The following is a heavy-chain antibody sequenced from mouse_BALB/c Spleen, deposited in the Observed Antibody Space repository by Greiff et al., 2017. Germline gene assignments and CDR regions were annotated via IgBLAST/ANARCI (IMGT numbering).Heavy chain of an antibody. Sequence: EVMLVESGGDLVKPGGSLKLSCAASGFTFSSYGMSWVRQTPDKRLEWVATISSGGSYTYYPDSVKGRFTISRDNAKNTLYLQMSSLKSEDTAMYYCARHGGTRYYFDYWGQGTTLTVSS. CDR3: ARHGGTRYYFDY. CDR2: ISSGGSYT. D-gene: IGHD4-1*01. V-gene: IGHV5-6*02. J-gene: IGHJ2*01. CDR1: GFTFSSYG.